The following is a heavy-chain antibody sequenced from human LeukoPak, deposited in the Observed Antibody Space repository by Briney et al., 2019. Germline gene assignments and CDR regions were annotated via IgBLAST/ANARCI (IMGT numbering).Heavy chain of an antibody. J-gene: IGHJ4*02. CDR3: AIDPNWGTHS. CDR1: GNYW. Sequence: PGGSLRLSCAASGNYWMHWVRQAPGKGLVWVSHINSDGSWTSYADSVKGRFTISKDNAKNTVYLQMNSLRAEDTAVYYCAIDPNWGTHSWGQGVLVTVSS. CDR2: INSDGSWT. V-gene: IGHV3-74*01. D-gene: IGHD7-27*01.